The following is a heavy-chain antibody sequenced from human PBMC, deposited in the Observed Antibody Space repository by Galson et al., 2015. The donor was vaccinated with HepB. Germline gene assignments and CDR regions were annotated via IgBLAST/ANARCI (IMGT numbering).Heavy chain of an antibody. CDR1: GSTFISYG. V-gene: IGHV1-18*01. CDR3: ARDWFCPTTSCSNAFDF. D-gene: IGHD3-9*01. J-gene: IGHJ3*01. CDR2: ISTHRGNT. Sequence: SVKVSCKASGSTFISYGISWVRQAPGHGLEWMGWISTHRGNTNYAEKVRGRVTMTADTSTNTVYMELISLTSDDSAVYYCARDWFCPTTSCSNAFDFWGQGTVVTVSS.